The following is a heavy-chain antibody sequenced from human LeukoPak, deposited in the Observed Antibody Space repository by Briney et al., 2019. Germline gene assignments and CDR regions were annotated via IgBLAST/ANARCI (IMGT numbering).Heavy chain of an antibody. Sequence: SETLSLTCTVSGGSVSSGSYYWSWIRQPPGKGLEWIGYIYYSGSTTYNPSLKSRVTISVDTSKNQFSLKLNSVTAADTAVYYCARAYGSGSPNDYWGQGTLVTVSS. D-gene: IGHD3-10*01. J-gene: IGHJ4*02. CDR2: IYYSGST. V-gene: IGHV4-61*01. CDR1: GGSVSSGSYY. CDR3: ARAYGSGSPNDY.